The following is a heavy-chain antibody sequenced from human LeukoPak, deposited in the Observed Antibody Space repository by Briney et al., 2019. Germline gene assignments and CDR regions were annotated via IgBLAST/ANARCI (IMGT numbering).Heavy chain of an antibody. V-gene: IGHV3-23*01. CDR1: GFTLSSYA. CDR2: ISGSGGTT. J-gene: IGHJ4*02. Sequence: PGGSMRLSCAASGFTLSSYAMSWVRQAPGKGLEWVSAISGSGGTTYYADSVKGRFTISRDNSKNTLYLQMNSLRAEDTALYYCAKDLGYDYALFDYWGQGTLVTVSS. D-gene: IGHD5-12*01. CDR3: AKDLGYDYALFDY.